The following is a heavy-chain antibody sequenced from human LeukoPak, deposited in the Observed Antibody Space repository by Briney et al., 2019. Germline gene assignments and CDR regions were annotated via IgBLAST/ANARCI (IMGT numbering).Heavy chain of an antibody. CDR1: GFTFSSYA. D-gene: IGHD3-22*01. CDR2: ITASGGST. CDR3: ARNLYYYDSSGYYYY. Sequence: GGSLRLSCAAYGFTFSSYAMSWVRQAPGKGLEWVSAITASGGSTYYADSVKGRFTISRDNSKNTLYLQMNSLRAEDTAVYYCARNLYYYDSSGYYYYWGQGTLVTVSS. V-gene: IGHV3-23*01. J-gene: IGHJ4*02.